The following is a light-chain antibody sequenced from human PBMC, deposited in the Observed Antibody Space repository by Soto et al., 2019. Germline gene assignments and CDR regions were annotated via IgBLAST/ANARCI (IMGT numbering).Light chain of an antibody. CDR1: SSNIGNNY. V-gene: IGLV1-51*01. CDR2: DNN. CDR3: GTWDSSLNGRVV. J-gene: IGLJ2*01. Sequence: QSVLTQPPSVSAAPGQKVTISCSGSSSNIGNNYVSWYQQLPGTAPKLLIYDNNKRPSGIPDRFSGSKSGTSATLGITGLQTGDEADYYCGTWDSSLNGRVVFGGGTQLTVL.